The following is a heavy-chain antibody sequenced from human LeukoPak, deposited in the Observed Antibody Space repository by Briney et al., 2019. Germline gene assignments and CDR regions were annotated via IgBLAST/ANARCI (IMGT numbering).Heavy chain of an antibody. CDR2: INHSGST. J-gene: IGHJ6*03. CDR1: GGSFSGYY. V-gene: IGHV4-34*01. Sequence: SETLSFTCAVYGGSFSGYYWSWIRQPPGKGLEWIGEINHSGSTNYNPSLKSRVTISVDTSKNQFSLKLSSVTAADTAVYYCARDTYGSGSLSYYYMDVWGKGTTVTVSS. CDR3: ARDTYGSGSLSYYYMDV. D-gene: IGHD3-10*01.